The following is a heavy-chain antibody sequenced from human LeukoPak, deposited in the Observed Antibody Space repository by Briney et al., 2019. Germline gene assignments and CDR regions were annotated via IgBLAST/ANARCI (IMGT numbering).Heavy chain of an antibody. CDR1: GGSISSGGYY. Sequence: SETLSLTCTVSGGSISSGGYYWSWIRQHPGKGLEWIGYIYYSGSTYYNPSLKSRVTISVDTSKNQFSLKLSSVTAADTAVYYCARDHARPQAYYGMDVWGQGTTVTVSS. J-gene: IGHJ6*02. D-gene: IGHD6-6*01. CDR3: ARDHARPQAYYGMDV. CDR2: IYYSGST. V-gene: IGHV4-31*03.